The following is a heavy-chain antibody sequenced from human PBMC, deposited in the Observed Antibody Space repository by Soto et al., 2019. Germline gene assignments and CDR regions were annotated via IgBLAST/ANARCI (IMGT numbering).Heavy chain of an antibody. J-gene: IGHJ4*02. CDR3: ARRPLSEQQLVPFDY. D-gene: IGHD6-13*01. Sequence: ETLSLTCTVSGDSIRSNAYYWAWIRQSPGRGLEWIGSIYHSGRTYYKPSLKSRVIISVDTSKNQFSLRLSSLTAADTAVYYCARRPLSEQQLVPFDYWGQGTLVTVSS. V-gene: IGHV4-39*01. CDR1: GDSIRSNAYY. CDR2: IYHSGRT.